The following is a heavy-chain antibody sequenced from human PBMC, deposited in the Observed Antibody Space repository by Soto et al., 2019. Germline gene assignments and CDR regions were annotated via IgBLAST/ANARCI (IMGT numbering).Heavy chain of an antibody. V-gene: IGHV1-69*13. CDR1: GGTFDNFI. J-gene: IGHJ6*02. CDR3: ARNGTYSSSLSQYSGMDV. Sequence: VASVKVSCQASGGTFDNFIMNWVRQTPGRGLEWMGGIVPMLGTPTYAEKFKGRVTISATGSTSTMYMEVTSLRSEDTAIYYCARNGTYSSSLSQYSGMDVWGQGTTVTVSS. D-gene: IGHD1-26*01. CDR2: IVPMLGTP.